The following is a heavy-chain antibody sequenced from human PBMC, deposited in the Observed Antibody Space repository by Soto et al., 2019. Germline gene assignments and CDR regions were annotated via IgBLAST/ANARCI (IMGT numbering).Heavy chain of an antibody. CDR3: AREVHDFWRLKYYYYLDV. CDR1: GYTFTSYD. Sequence: GASVKVSCKASGYTFTSYDINWVRQATGQGLEWMGWMNPNSGNTGYAQKFQGRVTMTRNTSISTAYMELSSLRSEDTAVYYCAREVHDFWRLKYYYYLDVWGKGTTVTVSS. CDR2: MNPNSGNT. D-gene: IGHD3-3*01. V-gene: IGHV1-8*01. J-gene: IGHJ6*03.